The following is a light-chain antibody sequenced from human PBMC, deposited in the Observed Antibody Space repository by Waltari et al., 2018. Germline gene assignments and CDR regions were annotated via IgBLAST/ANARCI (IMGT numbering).Light chain of an antibody. CDR3: QQYYSTPPEGT. CDR1: QGISNS. Sequence: DIQMTQSPSSLSASVGDRVTIPCRASQGISNSLAWYQQKPGKAPKLLLYAASRLESGVPSRFSGSGSGTDYTLTISSLQPEDFATYYCQQYYSTPPEGTFGQGTKVEIK. CDR2: AAS. J-gene: IGKJ1*01. V-gene: IGKV1-NL1*01.